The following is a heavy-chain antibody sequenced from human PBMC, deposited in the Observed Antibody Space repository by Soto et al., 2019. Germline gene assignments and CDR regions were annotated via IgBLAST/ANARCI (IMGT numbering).Heavy chain of an antibody. Sequence: GGSLRLSCAASGFTFSDYYMSWIRQAPGKGLEWVSHITDGSLTKHYADFVQGRFSISRDNAKSSLYLEMNDLRDEDTAVYYCARDTSHGVTIGGLDSWGQGTLVTVS. CDR3: ARDTSHGVTIGGLDS. J-gene: IGHJ4*02. CDR1: GFTFSDYY. CDR2: ITDGSLTK. V-gene: IGHV3-11*04. D-gene: IGHD3-16*01.